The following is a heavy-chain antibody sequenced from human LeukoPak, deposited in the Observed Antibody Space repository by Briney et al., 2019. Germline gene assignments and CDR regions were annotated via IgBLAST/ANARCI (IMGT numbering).Heavy chain of an antibody. CDR3: ARGPSDSYYYSYMDV. J-gene: IGHJ6*03. CDR2: ISSSSSYI. V-gene: IGHV3-21*01. CDR1: GFTFSSYS. Sequence: GGSLRLSCAASGFTFSSYSMNWVRQAPGKGLEWVSSISSSSSYIYYADSVKGRFTISRDNAKNSLYLQMNSLRVEDTAVYYCARGPSDSYYYSYMDVWGKGTTVTISS.